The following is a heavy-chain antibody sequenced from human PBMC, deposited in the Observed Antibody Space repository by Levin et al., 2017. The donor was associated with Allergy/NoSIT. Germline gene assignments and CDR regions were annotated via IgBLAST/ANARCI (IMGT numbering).Heavy chain of an antibody. CDR1: EFIFDDYA. V-gene: IGHV3-9*01. D-gene: IGHD3-9*01. J-gene: IGHJ4*02. CDR2: ISRDSGGI. CDR3: AKNGGADISTGYFAL. Sequence: SLKISCAASEFIFDDYAMHWVRQTPGKGLEWVSGISRDSGGIGYADSVEGRFTISRDNAKNSLYLQMHSLRPEDTALYYCAKNGGADISTGYFALWGQGTLVTVSS.